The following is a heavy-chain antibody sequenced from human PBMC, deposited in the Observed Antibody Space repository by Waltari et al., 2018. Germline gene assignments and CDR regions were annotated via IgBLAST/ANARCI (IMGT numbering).Heavy chain of an antibody. Sequence: QVQLVQSGAEVKKPGASVKVPCKDSGYIFTNYDISWVRQAPGQGLEWMGWISGYTGDTYYEPKFQGRVTMTTDPSTSTAFLEVRSLRSDDTAVYYCARGADYYFDYWGPGSLLTVSS. CDR2: ISGYTGDT. V-gene: IGHV1-18*01. J-gene: IGHJ4*02. CDR1: GYIFTNYD. CDR3: ARGADYYFDY. D-gene: IGHD3-3*01.